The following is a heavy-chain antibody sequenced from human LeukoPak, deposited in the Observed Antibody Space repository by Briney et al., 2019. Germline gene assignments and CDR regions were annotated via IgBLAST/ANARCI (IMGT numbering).Heavy chain of an antibody. J-gene: IGHJ3*01. V-gene: IGHV3-23*01. D-gene: IGHD3-3*01. CDR2: INDNGAGT. CDR1: GFTFSSYA. Sequence: GGSLRLSCAASGFTFSSYAMSWVRQAPGKGLKWVSTINDNGAGTYYADSVKGRFTISRDNSKNTLYLQMNSLRAEDTAVYYCARVTRDFSGTDAFDLWGQGTLVTVSS. CDR3: ARVTRDFSGTDAFDL.